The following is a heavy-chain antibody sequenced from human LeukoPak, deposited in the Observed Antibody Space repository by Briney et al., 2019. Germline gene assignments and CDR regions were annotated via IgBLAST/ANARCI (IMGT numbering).Heavy chain of an antibody. V-gene: IGHV1-69*05. CDR1: GGTFSSYA. CDR2: FIPIFGRV. CDR3: ARERGAAAVRYADY. D-gene: IGHD6-13*01. Sequence: LVKVSCKSSGGTFSSYALSWVRQAPGQGLEWMGGFIPIFGRVNYAQKFQGRVTMTTDTSTSTAYMELRSLRSDDTAVYYCARERGAAAVRYADYWGQGTLVTVSS. J-gene: IGHJ4*02.